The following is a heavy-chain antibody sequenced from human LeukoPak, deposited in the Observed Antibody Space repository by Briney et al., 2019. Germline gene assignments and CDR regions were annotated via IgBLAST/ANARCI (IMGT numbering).Heavy chain of an antibody. D-gene: IGHD3-3*01. CDR2: MNPNSGNT. J-gene: IGHJ5*02. Sequence: ASVKVSCKASGYTFTSYDINWVRQATGQGLEWMGWMNPNSGNTGYAQKFQGRVTMTRNTSISTAYMELSSLRSEDTAVYYCARADRAIFGAGLLGYNWFDPWGQGTLVTVSS. CDR1: GYTFTSYD. V-gene: IGHV1-8*01. CDR3: ARADRAIFGAGLLGYNWFDP.